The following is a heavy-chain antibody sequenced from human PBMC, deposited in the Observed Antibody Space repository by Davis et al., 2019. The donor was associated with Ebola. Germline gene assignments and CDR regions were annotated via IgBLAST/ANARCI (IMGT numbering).Heavy chain of an antibody. CDR1: GFTFSSHG. CDR3: ARQMVQTAVTGTALFDY. Sequence: GESPKISREALGFTFSSHGLPWVRQAPGKGPEWVAVIWYAGSNKYYADFVNGRFTISRDNSKNTLYLQMTSLRAEDTAVYYCARQMVQTAVTGTALFDYWGQGTLVTVSS. D-gene: IGHD6-19*01. CDR2: IWYAGSNK. V-gene: IGHV3-33*08. J-gene: IGHJ4*02.